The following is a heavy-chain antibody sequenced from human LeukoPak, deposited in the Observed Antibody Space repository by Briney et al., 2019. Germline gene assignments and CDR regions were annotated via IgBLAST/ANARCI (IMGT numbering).Heavy chain of an antibody. CDR2: INHGGST. V-gene: IGHV4-34*01. J-gene: IGHJ4*02. CDR1: GGSFSGHY. D-gene: IGHD6-13*01. Sequence: PSETLSLTCAVSGGSFSGHYWNWIRQPPGKGLEWIGEINHGGSTNYNPSLKSRVTISVDTSQKQLSLRLSSVTAADTAVYYCARGRYVTTRGGAAAGFLDYWGQGTLVTVST. CDR3: ARGRYVTTRGGAAAGFLDY.